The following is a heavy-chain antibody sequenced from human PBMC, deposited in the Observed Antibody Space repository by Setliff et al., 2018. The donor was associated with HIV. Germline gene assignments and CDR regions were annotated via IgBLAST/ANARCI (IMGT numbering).Heavy chain of an antibody. CDR3: ARAPPGIQNDAFDV. CDR2: IYTNGYT. V-gene: IGHV4-61*09. J-gene: IGHJ3*01. CDR1: GGSISSGSYY. Sequence: SETLSLTCSVSGGSISSGSYYWTWIRQPAGKGPEWIGHIYTNGYTNYNPSLKSRVTISVDTSKNQFSLRLTSVTAADTAVYYCARAPPGIQNDAFDVWGQGTMVTVSS.